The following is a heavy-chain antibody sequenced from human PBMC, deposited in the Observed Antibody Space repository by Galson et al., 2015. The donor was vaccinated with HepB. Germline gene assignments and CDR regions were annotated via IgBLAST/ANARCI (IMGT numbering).Heavy chain of an antibody. CDR2: INAGNGNT. CDR1: GYTFTSYG. D-gene: IGHD2-2*01. V-gene: IGHV1-3*01. CDR3: ARIGYCSSTSCYGDFDY. Sequence: SVKVSCKASGYTFTSYGISWVRQAPGQRLEWMGWINAGNGNTKYSQKFQGRVTITRDTSASTAYMELSSLRSEDTAVYYCARIGYCSSTSCYGDFDYWGQGTLVTVSS. J-gene: IGHJ4*02.